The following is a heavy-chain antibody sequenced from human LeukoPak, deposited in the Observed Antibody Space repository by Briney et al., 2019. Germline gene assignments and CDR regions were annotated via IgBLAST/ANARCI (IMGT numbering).Heavy chain of an antibody. V-gene: IGHV3-21*01. Sequence: GGSLRLSCAASGCTFSSYNMNWVRQAPGKGLEWASFISSSSTYIYNADSVTARFTLSSENAKSSLYLQMNSLRVEDTAVYYCARVLLWFGEALDYGMDVWGQGTTVTVSS. D-gene: IGHD3-10*01. CDR3: ARVLLWFGEALDYGMDV. J-gene: IGHJ6*02. CDR2: ISSSSTYI. CDR1: GCTFSSYN.